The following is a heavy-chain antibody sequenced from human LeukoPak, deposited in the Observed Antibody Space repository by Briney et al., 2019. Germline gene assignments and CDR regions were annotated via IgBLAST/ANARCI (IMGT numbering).Heavy chain of an antibody. D-gene: IGHD5-12*01. CDR3: ARVGLPSTRNS. CDR2: ISGNGGNT. CDR1: EFSFSSYA. Sequence: PGGSLRLSCAASEFSFSSYAMSWVRQAPGKGLEWVSSISGNGGNTYYADSVKGRFTISRDNSKNTLYLQMNSLRVEDTAVYYCARVGLPSTRNSWGQGALVTVSS. V-gene: IGHV3-23*01. J-gene: IGHJ4*02.